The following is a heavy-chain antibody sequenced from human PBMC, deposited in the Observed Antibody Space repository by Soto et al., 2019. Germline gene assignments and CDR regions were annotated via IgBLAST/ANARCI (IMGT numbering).Heavy chain of an antibody. CDR3: ASSVFP. J-gene: IGHJ5*02. D-gene: IGHD1-26*01. CDR1: GASVSSGNQY. V-gene: IGHV4-61*01. CDR2: IYNSVIT. Sequence: SETLSLTCTVSGASVSSGNQYWSWIRQPPGKRLEWIGFIYNSVITNYSPSLKSRVSISADTSRNQFSLKMSSVTAADTAVYYCASSVFPCGRGTLVT.